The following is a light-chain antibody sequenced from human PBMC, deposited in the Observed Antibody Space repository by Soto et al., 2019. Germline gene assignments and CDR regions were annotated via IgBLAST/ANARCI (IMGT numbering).Light chain of an antibody. CDR1: QSVSSN. CDR2: GAS. V-gene: IGKV3-15*01. J-gene: IGKJ2*01. CDR3: QQYSGVYT. Sequence: EIVMTQSPATLSVSPGERATLSCRASQSVSSNLAWYQQKPGQAPRLLIYGASTRATGIPARFSGSGSGTEFTLTISSLQSEDFAVYYCQQYSGVYTFGQGTKLEIK.